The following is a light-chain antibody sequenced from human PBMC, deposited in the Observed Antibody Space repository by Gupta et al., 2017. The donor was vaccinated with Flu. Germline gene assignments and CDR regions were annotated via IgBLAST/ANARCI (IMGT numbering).Light chain of an antibody. V-gene: IGKV3-20*01. Sequence: EIVLTQFPGTLSLSPGDRATLSCRASQTVSNSYLAWYQQRPGQAPRLLIYGASSRATGIPDRFSGSGSGTDFTLTISRLEPEDFAVYYCQQYGNSPPYSFGHGTKLEIK. J-gene: IGKJ2*03. CDR3: QQYGNSPPYS. CDR2: GAS. CDR1: QTVSNSY.